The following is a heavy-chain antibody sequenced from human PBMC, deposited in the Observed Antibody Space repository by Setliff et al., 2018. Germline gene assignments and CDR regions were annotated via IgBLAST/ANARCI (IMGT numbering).Heavy chain of an antibody. CDR2: IYHSGSA. J-gene: IGHJ4*02. CDR3: ARRPLFGVVIARVAGMEFDY. Sequence: PSETLSLTCAVSGGSISSSNWWSWVRQPPGKGLEWIGEIYHSGSANYNPSLKSRVTTSVDKSKNQFSLKIYSMTAADTAVYYCARRPLFGVVIARVAGMEFDYWGQGIRVTVSS. CDR1: GGSISSSNW. V-gene: IGHV4-4*02. D-gene: IGHD3-3*01.